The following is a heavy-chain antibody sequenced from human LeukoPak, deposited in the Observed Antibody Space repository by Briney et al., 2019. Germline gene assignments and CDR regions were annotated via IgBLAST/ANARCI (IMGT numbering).Heavy chain of an antibody. CDR3: ARRLWYSGSSGYYFEY. CDR1: GVSISSDY. Sequence: SETLSLTCTVSGVSISSDYRYWSWIRQPPGKGLEWIGHINHSGRTNYNPSLRSRVIISLDTPKNQFSLNLSSVTAADTAVYYCARRLWYSGSSGYYFEYWRQETL. V-gene: IGHV4-59*08. J-gene: IGHJ4*02. CDR2: INHSGRT. D-gene: IGHD1-26*01.